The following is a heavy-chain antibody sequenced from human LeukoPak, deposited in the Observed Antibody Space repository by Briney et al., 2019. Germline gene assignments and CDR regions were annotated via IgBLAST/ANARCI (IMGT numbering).Heavy chain of an antibody. J-gene: IGHJ4*02. CDR2: INHSGST. V-gene: IGHV4-34*01. Sequence: PSETLSLTCVVYGGSFSGYYWSWIRQPPGKGLEWIGEINHSGSTNYNPSLKSRVTISVDTSKNQFSLKLSSVTAADTAVYYCARGRRRYSYGCFFDYWGQGTLVTVSS. CDR3: ARGRRRYSYGCFFDY. D-gene: IGHD5-18*01. CDR1: GGSFSGYY.